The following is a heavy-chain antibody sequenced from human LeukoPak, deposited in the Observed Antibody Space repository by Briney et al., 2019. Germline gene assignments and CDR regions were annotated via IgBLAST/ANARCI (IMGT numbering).Heavy chain of an antibody. D-gene: IGHD2-21*02. J-gene: IGHJ4*02. V-gene: IGHV3-21*01. Sequence: PGGSLRLSCAASGFTFSSYSMNWVRQAPGKGLEWVSSISSSSSYIYYADSVKGRFTISRDNAKNSLYLQMNSLRAEDTAVYYCARTPVVTAPVDYWGQGTLVTVSS. CDR2: ISSSSSYI. CDR3: ARTPVVTAPVDY. CDR1: GFTFSSYS.